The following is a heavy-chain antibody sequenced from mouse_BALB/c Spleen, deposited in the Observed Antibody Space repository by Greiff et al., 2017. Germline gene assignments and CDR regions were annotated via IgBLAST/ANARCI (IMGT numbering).Heavy chain of an antibody. V-gene: IGHV1-69*02. J-gene: IGHJ3*01. Sequence: QVQLQQPGAELVKPGAPVKLSCKASGYTFTSYWMNWVKQRPGRGLEWIGRIDPSDSETHYNQKFKDKATLTVDKSSSTAYIQLSSLTSEDSAVYYCASDYGGFAYWGQGTLVTVSA. CDR2: IDPSDSET. CDR3: ASDYGGFAY. D-gene: IGHD2-4*01. CDR1: GYTFTSYW.